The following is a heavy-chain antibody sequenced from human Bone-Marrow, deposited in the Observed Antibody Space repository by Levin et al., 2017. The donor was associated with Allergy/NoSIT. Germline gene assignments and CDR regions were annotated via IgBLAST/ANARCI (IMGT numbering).Heavy chain of an antibody. V-gene: IGHV4-31*03. J-gene: IGHJ2*01. CDR2: IYYGGST. Sequence: SETLSLTCTVSGGSISSYGSYWSWIRQHPGKGLEWIGYIYYGGSTYYNPSLGSRVTISLDKSKNQFSLKLTSVTAAVTAVYYCARSGNFRYFEIWRRGTLVTVSS. CDR3: ARSGNFRYFEI. D-gene: IGHD2/OR15-2a*01. CDR1: GGSISSYGSY.